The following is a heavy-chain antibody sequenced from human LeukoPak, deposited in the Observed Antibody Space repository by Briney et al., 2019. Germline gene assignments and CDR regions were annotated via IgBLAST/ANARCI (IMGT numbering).Heavy chain of an antibody. V-gene: IGHV3-30*18. CDR2: ISYDGSNK. CDR3: AKDRSSGDQDFDY. Sequence: PGGSLRLSRAASGFTFSSYGMHWVRQAPGKGLEWVAVISYDGSNKYYADSVKGRFTISRDNSKNTLYLQMNSLRAEDTAVYYCAKDRSSGDQDFDYWGQGTLVTVSS. CDR1: GFTFSSYG. J-gene: IGHJ4*02. D-gene: IGHD4-17*01.